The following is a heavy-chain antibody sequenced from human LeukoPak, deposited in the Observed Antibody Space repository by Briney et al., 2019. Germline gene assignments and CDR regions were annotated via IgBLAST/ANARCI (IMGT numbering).Heavy chain of an antibody. CDR1: LDSTTSNF. V-gene: IGHV4-4*02. CDR3: AREILGGFNPGAY. D-gene: IGHD1-14*01. Sequence: SETLSLTCTVSLDSTTSNFWSWVRQSPGKGLEWIGEIHRSGSPNYNPSLQSRVTILIGRSRNQIALELSSVTAADTAVYYCAREILGGFNPGAYWGQGTLVTVSS. J-gene: IGHJ4*02. CDR2: IHRSGSP.